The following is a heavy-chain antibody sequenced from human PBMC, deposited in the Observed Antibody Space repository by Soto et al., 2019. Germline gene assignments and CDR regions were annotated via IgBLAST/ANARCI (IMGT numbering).Heavy chain of an antibody. V-gene: IGHV1-18*01. Sequence: ASVTVSCKASGYTFTSYGISWVRQAPGQGLEWMGWISAYNGNTNYAQKLQGRVTMTTDTSTSTAYMELRSLRSDDTAVYYCARDRVAAAVDYYYGMDVWGQGTTVTVSS. CDR3: ARDRVAAAVDYYYGMDV. J-gene: IGHJ6*02. CDR1: GYTFTSYG. CDR2: ISAYNGNT. D-gene: IGHD6-13*01.